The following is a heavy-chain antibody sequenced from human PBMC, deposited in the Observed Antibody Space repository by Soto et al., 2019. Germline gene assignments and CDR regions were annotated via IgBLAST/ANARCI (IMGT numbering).Heavy chain of an antibody. CDR3: ATNYAYYYYYGMDV. V-gene: IGHV4-39*01. CDR2: IYYSGST. CDR1: GGSISSSSYY. D-gene: IGHD4-4*01. J-gene: IGHJ6*02. Sequence: SETMSLTCTVSGGSISSSSYYWGWIRQPPGKGLEWIGSIYYSGSTYYNPSLKSRVTISVDTSKNQFSLKLSSVTAADTAVYYCATNYAYYYYYGMDVWGQGTTVTVSS.